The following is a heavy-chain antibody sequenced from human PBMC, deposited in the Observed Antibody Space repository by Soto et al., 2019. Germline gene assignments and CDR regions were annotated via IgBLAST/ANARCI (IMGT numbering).Heavy chain of an antibody. D-gene: IGHD6-19*01. J-gene: IGHJ4*02. V-gene: IGHV4-59*01. CDR2: IYYSGST. CDR1: GGSISSYY. Sequence: SETLSLTCTVSGGSISSYYWSWIRQPPGKGLEWIGYIYYSGSTNYNPSLKSRVTISVDTSKNQFSLKLSSVTAADTAVYYCARGDQWLVYLFDYWGQGTLVTVSS. CDR3: ARGDQWLVYLFDY.